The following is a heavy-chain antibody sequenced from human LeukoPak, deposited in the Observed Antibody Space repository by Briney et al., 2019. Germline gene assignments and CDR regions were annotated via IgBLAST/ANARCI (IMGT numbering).Heavy chain of an antibody. CDR3: ARDLYCGGDCRYYMDV. CDR1: GFTVSSNY. Sequence: TGGSLRLSCAASGFTVSSNYMSWVRQAPGKGLEWVSVIYSGGSTYYADSVKGRFTISRDNSKNTLYLQMNSLRAEDTAVYYCARDLYCGGDCRYYMDVWGKGTTVTISS. J-gene: IGHJ6*03. CDR2: IYSGGST. V-gene: IGHV3-66*01. D-gene: IGHD2-21*02.